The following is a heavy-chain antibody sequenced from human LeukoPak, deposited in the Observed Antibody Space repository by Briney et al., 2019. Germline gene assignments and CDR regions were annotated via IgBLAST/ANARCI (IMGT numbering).Heavy chain of an antibody. CDR2: ISSSSSTI. D-gene: IGHD1-1*01. CDR3: ARDGVRHYPPYALDAFDI. V-gene: IGHV3-48*01. CDR1: GFTFSSYS. J-gene: IGHJ3*02. Sequence: GGSLRLSCAASGFTFSSYSMNWVRQAPGKGLEWVSYISSSSSTIYYADSVKGRFTISRDNAKNSLYLQMNSLRAEDTAVYYCARDGVRHYPPYALDAFDIWGQGTMVTVSS.